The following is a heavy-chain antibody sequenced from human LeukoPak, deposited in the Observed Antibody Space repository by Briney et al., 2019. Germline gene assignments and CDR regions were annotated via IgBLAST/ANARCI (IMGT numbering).Heavy chain of an antibody. V-gene: IGHV1-2*02. J-gene: IGHJ3*02. Sequence: RGAVKVSCKASGYTFSGYYMHWVRQAPGQGLEWMGWINPNRGATNLAQKFQGRVTMNRHRSISTAYMELSRLRSDDTAVYYCASSDCSGGSCYKVAFDIWGQGTMVTVSS. CDR1: GYTFSGYY. D-gene: IGHD2-15*01. CDR2: INPNRGAT. CDR3: ASSDCSGGSCYKVAFDI.